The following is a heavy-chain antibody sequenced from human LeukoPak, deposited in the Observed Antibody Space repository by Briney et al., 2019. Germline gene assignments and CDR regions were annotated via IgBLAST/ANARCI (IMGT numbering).Heavy chain of an antibody. Sequence: SVKVSCKASGGTFSSYAISWVRQAPGQGLEWMGGIIPIFGTANYAQKFQGRVKITADESTSTAYMELSSLRSEDKAVYYCARDRSGIRYWKSTSCPNWFDPWGQGTLVTVSS. J-gene: IGHJ5*02. V-gene: IGHV1-69*13. CDR2: IIPIFGTA. CDR1: GGTFSSYA. D-gene: IGHD2-2*01. CDR3: ARDRSGIRYWKSTSCPNWFDP.